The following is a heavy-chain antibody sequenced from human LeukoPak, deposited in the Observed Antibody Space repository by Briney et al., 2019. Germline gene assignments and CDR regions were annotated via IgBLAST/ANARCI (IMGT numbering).Heavy chain of an antibody. CDR1: GFAFRTYA. V-gene: IGHV3-30-3*01. J-gene: IGHJ4*02. D-gene: IGHD3-22*01. CDR2: LTYDGGNK. Sequence: GGSLRLSCAASGFAFRTYARHWVRQAPGKELEWVALLTYDGGNKFYADSVKGRFTISRDNSKKTMFLQMNSLRAEDTAVYYCAREERSSSYYYLDQWGQGTLVSVSS. CDR3: AREERSSSYYYLDQ.